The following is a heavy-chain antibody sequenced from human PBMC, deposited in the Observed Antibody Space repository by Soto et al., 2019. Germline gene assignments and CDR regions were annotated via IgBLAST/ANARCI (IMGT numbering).Heavy chain of an antibody. V-gene: IGHV3-30*18. CDR1: GFTFSSYG. D-gene: IGHD4-17*01. Sequence: QVQLVESGGGVVQPGRSLRLSCAASGFTFSSYGMHWVRQAPGKGLEWVAVISYDGSNKYYADSVKGRFTISRDNSKNTLYLQMNSLRAEDKAVYYCAKVASAAIHYGDYDYWGQGTLVTVSS. CDR3: AKVASAAIHYGDYDY. CDR2: ISYDGSNK. J-gene: IGHJ4*02.